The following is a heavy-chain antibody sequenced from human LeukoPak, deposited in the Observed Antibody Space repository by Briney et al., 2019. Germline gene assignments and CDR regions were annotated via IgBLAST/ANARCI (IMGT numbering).Heavy chain of an antibody. J-gene: IGHJ5*02. CDR1: GGSVSNGNFY. CDR3: ARGPGLYGDYGNNWFDP. D-gene: IGHD4-17*01. Sequence: PSETLSLTCTVSGGSVSNGNFYWSWLRQPPGKPLEWIGYVYYTGSAYYNPSLEGRVTISVDTSKNQFSLKLSSVTAADTAVYYCARGPGLYGDYGNNWFDPWGQGTLVTVSS. V-gene: IGHV4-61*01. CDR2: VYYTGSA.